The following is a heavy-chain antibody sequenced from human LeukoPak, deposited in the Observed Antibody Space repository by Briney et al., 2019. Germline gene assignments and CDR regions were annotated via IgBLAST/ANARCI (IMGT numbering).Heavy chain of an antibody. Sequence: PGGSLRLSCAVSGLTFRSFWMSWVRQAPGKGLEWVANINQDGSEKYYVDSVKGRFTISRDNAKKSLYLQMNSLRAEDTAVYYCANAYGGSSDYWGQGTLVTVSS. V-gene: IGHV3-7*01. CDR2: INQDGSEK. D-gene: IGHD1-26*01. J-gene: IGHJ4*02. CDR3: ANAYGGSSDY. CDR1: GLTFRSFW.